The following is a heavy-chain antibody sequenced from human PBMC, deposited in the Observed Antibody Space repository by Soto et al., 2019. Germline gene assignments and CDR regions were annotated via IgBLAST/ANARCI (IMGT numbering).Heavy chain of an antibody. V-gene: IGHV4-39*01. J-gene: IGHJ4*02. CDR1: GGSISSSSYY. Sequence: SETLSLTCTVSGGSISSSSYYWGWIRQPPGKGLEWIGSIYYSGSTYYNPSLKSRVTISVDTSKNQFSLKLSSVTAADTAVYYCAKRGYSYGNFDYWGQGTLVTVSS. CDR3: AKRGYSYGNFDY. CDR2: IYYSGST. D-gene: IGHD5-18*01.